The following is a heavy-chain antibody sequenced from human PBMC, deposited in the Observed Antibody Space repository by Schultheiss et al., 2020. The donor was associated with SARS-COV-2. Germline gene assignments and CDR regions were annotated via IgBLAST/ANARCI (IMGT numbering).Heavy chain of an antibody. J-gene: IGHJ5*02. D-gene: IGHD5-24*01. Sequence: GSLRLSCTVSGGSISSYYWSWIRQPPGKGLEWIGYIYFSGSTNCNPSLKSRVTMSVDMSNDQFSLKLTSVTAADTAVYYCARLRDFNWFDLWGQGTLVTVSS. CDR1: GGSISSYY. CDR3: ARLRDFNWFDL. CDR2: IYFSGST. V-gene: IGHV4-59*08.